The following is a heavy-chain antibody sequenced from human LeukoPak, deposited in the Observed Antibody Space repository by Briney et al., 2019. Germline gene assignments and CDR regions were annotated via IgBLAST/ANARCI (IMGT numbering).Heavy chain of an antibody. J-gene: IGHJ1*01. Sequence: GGSLRLSCAASGFTFDDYAMHWVRQAPGKGLEWVSGISWNSGSIGYADSVKGRFTISRDNAKNTLYLQMNSLRAEDTAVYYCAKDGWAYGDYKYYFQHWGQGTLVTVSS. V-gene: IGHV3-9*01. CDR2: ISWNSGSI. D-gene: IGHD4-17*01. CDR1: GFTFDDYA. CDR3: AKDGWAYGDYKYYFQH.